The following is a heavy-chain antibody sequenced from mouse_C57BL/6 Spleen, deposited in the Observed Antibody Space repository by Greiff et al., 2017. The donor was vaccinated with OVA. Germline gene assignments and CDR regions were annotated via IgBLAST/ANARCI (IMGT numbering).Heavy chain of an antibody. J-gene: IGHJ3*01. D-gene: IGHD2-5*01. CDR2: IYPGDGDT. V-gene: IGHV1-80*01. CDR3: ARGNYSNYGAWFAY. Sequence: VQLQPSGAELVKPGASVKISCKASGYAFSSYWINWVKQRPGKGLEWIGQIYPGDGDTNYNGKFKGKATLTADKSSSTAYMQLSSLTSEDSAVYFCARGNYSNYGAWFAYWGQGTLVTVSA. CDR1: GYAFSSYW.